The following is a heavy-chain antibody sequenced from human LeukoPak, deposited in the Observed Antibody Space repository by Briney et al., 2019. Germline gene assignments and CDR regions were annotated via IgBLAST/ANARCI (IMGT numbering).Heavy chain of an antibody. CDR1: GGSFSGYY. V-gene: IGHV4-34*01. D-gene: IGHD6-6*01. J-gene: IGHJ4*02. CDR3: ARARSQLVDY. Sequence: SETLSLTCAVYGGSFSGYYWSWIRQPPGKGLEWIGEINHSGGTNYNPSLKSRVTISVDTSKNQFSLKLSSVTAADTAVYYCARARSQLVDYWGQGTLVTVSS. CDR2: INHSGGT.